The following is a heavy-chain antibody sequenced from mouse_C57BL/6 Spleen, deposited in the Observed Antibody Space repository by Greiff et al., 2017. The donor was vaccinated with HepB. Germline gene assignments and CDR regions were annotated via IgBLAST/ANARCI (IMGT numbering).Heavy chain of an antibody. J-gene: IGHJ4*01. CDR2: IWSDGST. CDR3: ARGGDFYGAMDY. D-gene: IGHD1-1*01. CDR1: GFSLTSYG. Sequence: VKLMESGPGLVAPSQSLSITCTVSGFSLTSYGVHWVRQPPGKGLEWLVVIWSDGSTTYNSALKSRLSISKDNSKSQVFLKMNSLQTDDTAMYYCARGGDFYGAMDYWGQGTSVTVSS. V-gene: IGHV2-6*03.